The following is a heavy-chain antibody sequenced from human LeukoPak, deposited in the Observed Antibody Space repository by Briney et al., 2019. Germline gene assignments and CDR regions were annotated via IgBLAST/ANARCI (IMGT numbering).Heavy chain of an antibody. D-gene: IGHD3-22*01. CDR3: ARLYYDSSRYPNWFDP. Sequence: PSETPSLTCTVSGDSISSYYWSWIRQPPGKGLEWIGYIYYSGSTNYNPSLKSRVTISVDTSKNQFSLKLSSVTAADTAVYYCARLYYDSSRYPNWFDPWGQGTLVTVSS. CDR1: GDSISSYY. V-gene: IGHV4-59*08. CDR2: IYYSGST. J-gene: IGHJ5*02.